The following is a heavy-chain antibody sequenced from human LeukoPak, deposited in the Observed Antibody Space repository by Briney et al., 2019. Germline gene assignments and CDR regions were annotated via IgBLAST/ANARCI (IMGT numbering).Heavy chain of an antibody. CDR1: GYTFTSYD. Sequence: ASVKVSCKASGYTFTSYDMHWVRQAPGQGLEWMGIINPSGASTNYAQKFQGRVNMTRDTSTNTVYMELGSLRSEDTAVYYCARVAAAGFAYDKFDPWGQGTLVTVSS. V-gene: IGHV1-46*01. CDR2: INPSGAST. D-gene: IGHD6-13*01. J-gene: IGHJ5*02. CDR3: ARVAAAGFAYDKFDP.